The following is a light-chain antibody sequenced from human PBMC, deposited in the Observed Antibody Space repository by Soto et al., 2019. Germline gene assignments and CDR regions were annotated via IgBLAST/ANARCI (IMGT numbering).Light chain of an antibody. Sequence: EIVMTQSPATLSVSPGERAILSCRASQSVSSNLAWYQQKPGQGPRLLIYDASARATGIPARFSGSGSGTEFTLTISSLQSEDFAVYYCQEYNNWPTWAFGQGTKVEIK. CDR1: QSVSSN. V-gene: IGKV3-15*01. CDR2: DAS. CDR3: QEYNNWPTWA. J-gene: IGKJ1*01.